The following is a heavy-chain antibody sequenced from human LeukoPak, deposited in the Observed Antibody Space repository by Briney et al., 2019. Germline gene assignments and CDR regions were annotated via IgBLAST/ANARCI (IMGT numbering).Heavy chain of an antibody. J-gene: IGHJ4*02. CDR3: ARGRSYYDFWSGYYKPFDY. Sequence: PSETLSLTCAVYGGSFSGYYWSWIRQPPGKGLEWIGEINHSGSTNYNPSLKSRVTISVDTSRNQFSLKLSSVTAADTAVYYCARGRSYYDFWSGYYKPFDYWGQGTLVTVSS. V-gene: IGHV4-34*01. CDR2: INHSGST. D-gene: IGHD3-3*01. CDR1: GGSFSGYY.